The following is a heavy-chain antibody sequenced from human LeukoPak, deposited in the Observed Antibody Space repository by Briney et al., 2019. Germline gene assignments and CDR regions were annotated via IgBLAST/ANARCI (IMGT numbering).Heavy chain of an antibody. CDR1: GFTFSSYG. CDR3: AKSIQLWLDY. Sequence: GGSLRLSCAASGFTFSSYGMHWVRQAPGKGLGWVAVISYVGSNKYYADSVKGRFTISRDNSKNTLYLQMNSLRAEDTAVYYCAKSIQLWLDYWGQGTLVTVSS. CDR2: ISYVGSNK. J-gene: IGHJ4*02. D-gene: IGHD5-18*01. V-gene: IGHV3-30*18.